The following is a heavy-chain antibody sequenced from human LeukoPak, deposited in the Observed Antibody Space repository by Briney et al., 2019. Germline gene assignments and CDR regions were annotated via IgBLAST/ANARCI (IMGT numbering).Heavy chain of an antibody. D-gene: IGHD1-1*01. CDR1: EFTSRSYG. V-gene: IGHV3-30*03. CDR3: ARGGTGYDALDI. Sequence: PGRSLRLSCAASEFTSRSYGMHWVRQAPGKGLEWVSTTLYDGSKKSYADSVKGRFTISRDNSKNTLYLQMNSLRAEDTAVYYCARGGTGYDALDIWGQGTTVTVSS. J-gene: IGHJ3*02. CDR2: TLYDGSKK.